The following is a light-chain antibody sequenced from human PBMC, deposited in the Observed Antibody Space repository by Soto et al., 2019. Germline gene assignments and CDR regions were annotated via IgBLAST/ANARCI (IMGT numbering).Light chain of an antibody. CDR1: QSVSSN. J-gene: IGKJ4*01. Sequence: EIVMTQSPATLSVSPGERATLSCRASQSVSSNLAWYQQKPGQAPRLLIYGASTRVAGFPARFSGSGSGTEFTLTISSQQSEDFAVYYCQQYNNWPPLTFGGGTKVEIK. V-gene: IGKV3-15*01. CDR3: QQYNNWPPLT. CDR2: GAS.